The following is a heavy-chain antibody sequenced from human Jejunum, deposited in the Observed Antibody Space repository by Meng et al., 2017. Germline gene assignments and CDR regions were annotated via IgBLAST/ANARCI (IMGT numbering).Heavy chain of an antibody. V-gene: IGHV4-38-2*02. D-gene: IGHD1-14*01. CDR2: VWPSGAT. CDR1: GFSTTAPFY. CDR3: ARAIRERYFDS. Sequence: QGQLQGSGPGLVRPSGPLSLTSTFFGFSTTAPFYWTWIRQAPGKGLEWIGEVWPSGATYYNPSLRSRITISIDTSNNQFSLEVAFLTAADTAVYYCARAIRERYFDSWGQGTLVTSPQ. J-gene: IGHJ4*02.